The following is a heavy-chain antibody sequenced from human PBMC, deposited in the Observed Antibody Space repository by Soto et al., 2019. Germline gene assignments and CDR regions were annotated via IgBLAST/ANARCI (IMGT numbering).Heavy chain of an antibody. Sequence: GGSLRLSCAASGFTFSSYWMSWVRKAPGKGLEWVANIKQDGSGKYDVDSVKGRFTISRDNAKNSLYLQMNSLRAEDTAVYDCARVLRYSSSSFDAFDIWGQGTMVTVSS. CDR2: IKQDGSGK. V-gene: IGHV3-7*01. CDR1: GFTFSSYW. CDR3: ARVLRYSSSSFDAFDI. D-gene: IGHD6-6*01. J-gene: IGHJ3*02.